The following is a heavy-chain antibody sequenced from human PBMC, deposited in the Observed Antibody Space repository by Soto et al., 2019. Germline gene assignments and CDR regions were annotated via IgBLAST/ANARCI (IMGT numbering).Heavy chain of an antibody. CDR3: ARAFLYYDDSSGYYYEDYYYGMDV. J-gene: IGHJ6*02. CDR2: ISAYNGNT. D-gene: IGHD3-22*01. Sequence: ASVKVSCKASGCTFTSYGISWVRQAPGQGLEWMGWISAYNGNTNYAQKLQGRVTMTTDTSTSTAYMELRSLRSDDTAVYYCARAFLYYDDSSGYYYEDYYYGMDVWG. V-gene: IGHV1-18*01. CDR1: GCTFTSYG.